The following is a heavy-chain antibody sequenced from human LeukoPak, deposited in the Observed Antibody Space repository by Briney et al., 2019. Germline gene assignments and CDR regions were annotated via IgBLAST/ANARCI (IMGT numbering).Heavy chain of an antibody. D-gene: IGHD2-2*01. V-gene: IGHV4-39*01. CDR3: YICSSTSCYRF. J-gene: IGHJ4*02. CDR1: GGSISSSSYY. Sequence: PSETLSLTCTVSGGSISSSSYYWGWIRQPPGKGLEWIGSIHYSGSTYYSPSLKSRITISVDTSKNQFSLKLSSVTAADTAVYYCYICSSTSCYRFWGQGTLVTVSS. CDR2: IHYSGST.